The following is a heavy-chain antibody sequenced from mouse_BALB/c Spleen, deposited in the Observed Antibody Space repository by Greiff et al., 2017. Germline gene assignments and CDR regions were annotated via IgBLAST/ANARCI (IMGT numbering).Heavy chain of an antibody. Sequence: VQLQESGAELAKPGASVKMSCKASGYTFTSYWMHWVKQRPGQGLEWIGYINPSTGYTEYNQKFKDKATLTADKSSSTAYMQLSSLTSEDSAVYYCARSQEARGFAYWGQGTLVTVSA. CDR3: ARSQEARGFAY. CDR1: GYTFTSYW. D-gene: IGHD3-1*01. CDR2: INPSTGYT. V-gene: IGHV1-7*01. J-gene: IGHJ3*01.